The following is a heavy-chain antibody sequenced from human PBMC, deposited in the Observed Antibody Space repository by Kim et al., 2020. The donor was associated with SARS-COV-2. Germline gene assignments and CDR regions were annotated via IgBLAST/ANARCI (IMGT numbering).Heavy chain of an antibody. V-gene: IGHV1-2*02. Sequence: NPNGGGTTYAQKFQDRVTMTRDTSISTAYMELSRLRSDDTAVYYCARSWDYWGQGTLVTVSS. CDR2: NPNGGGT. CDR3: ARSWDY. J-gene: IGHJ4*02.